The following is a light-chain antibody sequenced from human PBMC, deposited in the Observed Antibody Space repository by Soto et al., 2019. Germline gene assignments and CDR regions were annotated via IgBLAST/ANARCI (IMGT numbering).Light chain of an antibody. CDR2: AAS. J-gene: IGKJ1*01. CDR1: ENIRSY. CDR3: QQSYNSPPT. V-gene: IGKV1-39*01. Sequence: DIQMTQCPSSLSASVGDRVTITCRASENIRSYLNWYLHKPGKAPKLLIYAASTLQSGVPSRFSGSGSGTHFTLTISNLQPEDCATYFCQQSYNSPPTFGQGTKVEI.